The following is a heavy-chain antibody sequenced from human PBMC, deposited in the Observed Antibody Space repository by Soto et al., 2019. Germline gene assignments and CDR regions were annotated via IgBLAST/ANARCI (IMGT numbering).Heavy chain of an antibody. CDR1: GASVKSYY. Sequence: PSETLSLTCSVFGASVKSYYWSWIRQSPGRGLEWIGHIFNSGTIHYNPSLKSRVTMSVDSSKNQVSLKMNSVTAADTAIYYCGRDLLATASARWYFYYGLDVWGQGTAVTVSS. CDR2: IFNSGTI. D-gene: IGHD3-3*02. CDR3: GRDLLATASARWYFYYGLDV. V-gene: IGHV4-59*02. J-gene: IGHJ6*02.